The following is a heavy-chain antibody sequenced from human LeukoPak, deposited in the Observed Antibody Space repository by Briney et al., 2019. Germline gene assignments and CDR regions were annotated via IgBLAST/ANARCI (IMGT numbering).Heavy chain of an antibody. Sequence: GGSLRLSCAASGFTFSSYSMNWVRQAPGKGLEWVSFISSSSSYIYYADSVKGRFTISRDNAKNSLYLHMNSLRAEDTALYYCAREYYASHDYWGQGTLVTVSS. D-gene: IGHD3-16*01. J-gene: IGHJ4*02. V-gene: IGHV3-21*01. CDR2: ISSSSSYI. CDR3: AREYYASHDY. CDR1: GFTFSSYS.